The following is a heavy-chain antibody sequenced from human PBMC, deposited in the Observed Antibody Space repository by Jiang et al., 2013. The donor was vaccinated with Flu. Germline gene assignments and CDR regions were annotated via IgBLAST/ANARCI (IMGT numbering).Heavy chain of an antibody. D-gene: IGHD2-21*02. CDR1: GGSISSYY. J-gene: IGHJ6*02. CDR3: AREVVTHDYYYYYYGMDV. Sequence: ETLSLTCTVSGGSISSYYWSWIRQPPGKGLEWIGYIYYSGSTNYNPSLKSRVTISVDTSKNQFSLKLSSVTAADTAVYYCAREVVTHDYYYYYYGMDVWGQGTTVTVSS. V-gene: IGHV4-59*01. CDR2: IYYSGST.